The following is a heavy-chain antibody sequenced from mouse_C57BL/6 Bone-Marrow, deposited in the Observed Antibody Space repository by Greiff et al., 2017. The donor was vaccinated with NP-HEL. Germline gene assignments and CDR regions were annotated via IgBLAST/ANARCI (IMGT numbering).Heavy chain of an antibody. Sequence: EVHLVESGGGLVKPGGSLKLSCAASGFTFSSYTMSWVRQTPEKRLEWVATISGGGGNTYYPDSVKGRFTISRDNAKNTLYLQMSSLRSEDTALYYCARLLSSDYWGQGTSVTVSS. CDR3: ARLLSSDY. J-gene: IGHJ4*01. V-gene: IGHV5-9*01. CDR2: ISGGGGNT. CDR1: GFTFSSYT. D-gene: IGHD1-1*02.